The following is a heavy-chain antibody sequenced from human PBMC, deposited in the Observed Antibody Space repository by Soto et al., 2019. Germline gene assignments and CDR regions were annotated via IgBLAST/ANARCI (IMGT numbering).Heavy chain of an antibody. V-gene: IGHV1-69*08. CDR1: GGTFSSHT. CDR2: IIPALGTA. Sequence: QDQLVQSGAEVKKPGSSVKVSCKASGGTFSSHTFSWVRQAPGQGLEWMGRIIPALGTATYAQKFQGRVTITADESATTVYMELNSLRSEDTAVYYCARLDFGDYSYFDIWGRGTLVTVSS. D-gene: IGHD4-17*01. J-gene: IGHJ2*01. CDR3: ARLDFGDYSYFDI.